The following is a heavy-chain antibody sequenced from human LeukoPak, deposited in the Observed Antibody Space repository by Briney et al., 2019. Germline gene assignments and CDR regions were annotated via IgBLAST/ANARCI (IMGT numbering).Heavy chain of an antibody. Sequence: GESLKISCKVSGYSFTSYWIGWVRQMPGKSLEWMALISPGDSDTRYSPSFQGQVTISADKSINTAYLQWSSLKASDTAMYYCARQNPVARGFDIWGQGTMVTVSS. CDR1: GYSFTSYW. J-gene: IGHJ3*02. CDR3: ARQNPVARGFDI. V-gene: IGHV5-51*01. CDR2: ISPGDSDT.